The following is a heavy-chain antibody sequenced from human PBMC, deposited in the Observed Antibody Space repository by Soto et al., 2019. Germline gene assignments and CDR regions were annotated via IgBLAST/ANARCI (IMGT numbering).Heavy chain of an antibody. J-gene: IGHJ3*02. CDR3: ARDRPPLRFFEFRRGDAFDI. CDR2: IIPIFGTA. Sequence: GASVKVSCKASGGTFSSYAISWVRQAPGQGFEWMGGIIPIFGTANYAQKFQGRVTITADESTSTAYMELSSLRSEDTAVYYCARDRPPLRFFEFRRGDAFDIWGQGTMVTVSS. D-gene: IGHD3-3*01. V-gene: IGHV1-69*13. CDR1: GGTFSSYA.